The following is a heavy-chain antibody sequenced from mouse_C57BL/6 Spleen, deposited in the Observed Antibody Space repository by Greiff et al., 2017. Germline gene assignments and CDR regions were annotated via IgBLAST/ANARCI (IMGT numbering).Heavy chain of an antibody. V-gene: IGHV5-4*01. J-gene: IGHJ1*03. CDR2: ISDGGSYT. CDR3: ARDWDSTWYFDV. Sequence: EVKVVESGGGLVKPGGSLKLSCAASGFTFSSYAMSWVRQTPEKRLEWVATISDGGSYTYYPDNVKGRFTISRDNAKNNLYLQMSHLKSEDTAMYYCARDWDSTWYFDVWGTGTTVTVSS. CDR1: GFTFSSYA. D-gene: IGHD4-1*01.